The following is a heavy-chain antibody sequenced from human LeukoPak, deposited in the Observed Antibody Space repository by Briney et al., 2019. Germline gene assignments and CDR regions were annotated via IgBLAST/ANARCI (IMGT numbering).Heavy chain of an antibody. CDR1: GGSISSSSYY. Sequence: SETLSLTCTVSGGSISSSSYYWGWIRQPPGKGLEWVGRIETSGTTKYNPSLNSRATISVDTSKNQFSLKLNSVTAADTAVYYCARYHMVNRGVNWFDPWGQGILVTVSS. V-gene: IGHV4-61*02. CDR2: IETSGTT. J-gene: IGHJ5*02. CDR3: ARYHMVNRGVNWFDP. D-gene: IGHD4-23*01.